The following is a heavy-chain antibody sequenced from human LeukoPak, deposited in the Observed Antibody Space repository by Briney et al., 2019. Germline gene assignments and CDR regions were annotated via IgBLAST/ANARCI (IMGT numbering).Heavy chain of an antibody. CDR1: GYTFTSSD. J-gene: IGHJ5*02. CDR3: ARARYGDYRGNRFDP. V-gene: IGHV1-8*01. Sequence: ASVKVSCKASGYTFTSSDINWVRQATGQGLEWMGWMNPNSGNTGYAQKFQGRVTMTRDTSISTAYMEVSSLRSDDTAVYYCARARYGDYRGNRFDPWGQGTLVTVSS. D-gene: IGHD4-17*01. CDR2: MNPNSGNT.